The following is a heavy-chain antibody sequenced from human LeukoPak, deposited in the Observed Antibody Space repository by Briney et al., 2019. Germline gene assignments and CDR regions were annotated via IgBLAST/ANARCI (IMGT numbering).Heavy chain of an antibody. V-gene: IGHV3-9*01. CDR2: ISWNSAKI. D-gene: IGHD1-26*01. J-gene: IGHJ6*02. CDR1: GLTFDDYA. CDR3: AKGIVRHYYAVDV. Sequence: GGSLRLSCAASGLTFDDYAMHWVRQAPGKGLEWVSGISWNSAKIAYADSVKGRFTISRDNAKNSLYLQMDSLRADDTALYYCAKGIVRHYYAVDVWGQGTTVTVSS.